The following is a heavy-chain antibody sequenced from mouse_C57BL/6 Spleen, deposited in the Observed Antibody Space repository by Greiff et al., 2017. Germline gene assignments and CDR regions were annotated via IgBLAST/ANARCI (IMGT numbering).Heavy chain of an antibody. CDR2: INPSTGGT. CDR1: GYSFTGYY. D-gene: IGHD2-3*01. CDR3: ARFSDGYYEAWFAY. J-gene: IGHJ3*01. Sequence: EVKLQESGPELVKPGASVKISCKASGYSFTGYYMNWVKQSPEKSLEWIGEINPSTGGTTYNQKFKAKATLTVDKSSSTAYMQLKSLTSEDSAVYYCARFSDGYYEAWFAYWGQGTLVTVSA. V-gene: IGHV1-42*01.